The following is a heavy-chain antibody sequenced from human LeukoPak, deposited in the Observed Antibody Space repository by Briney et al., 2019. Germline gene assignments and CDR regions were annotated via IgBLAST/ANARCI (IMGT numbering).Heavy chain of an antibody. V-gene: IGHV3-21*01. J-gene: IGHJ3*02. CDR1: TFTLSSYT. D-gene: IGHD4/OR15-4a*01. Sequence: PGGSLRLSCAASTFTLSSYTMNWVRQAPGKGLEWVSSISSSSTYINYADSVKGRFTFSRDNAKNSMALQMNSLRAEDTAVYYCARVRFAGPQAFDIWGQGTMVTVAS. CDR3: ARVRFAGPQAFDI. CDR2: ISSSSTYI.